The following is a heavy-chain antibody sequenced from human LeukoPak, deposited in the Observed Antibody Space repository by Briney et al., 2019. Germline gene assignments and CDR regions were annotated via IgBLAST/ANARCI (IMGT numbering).Heavy chain of an antibody. D-gene: IGHD5-18*01. CDR2: INHSGST. CDR1: GGSFSGYY. CDR3: ARADSYGYDDAFDY. Sequence: PSETLSLTCAVYGGSFSGYYWSWIRQPPGKGLEWIGEINHSGSTNYNPSLKSRVTISVDTSKNQFSPKLSSVTAADTAVYYCARADSYGYDDAFDYWGQGTLVTVSS. V-gene: IGHV4-34*01. J-gene: IGHJ4*02.